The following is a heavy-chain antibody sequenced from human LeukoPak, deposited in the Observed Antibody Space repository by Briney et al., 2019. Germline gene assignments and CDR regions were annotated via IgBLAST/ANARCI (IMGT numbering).Heavy chain of an antibody. Sequence: SETLSLTCTASGGSFISTSHYWGWVRQSPGQGLQWIGSVQDGGFTYYKPSFKSRATISLDTSKNLLSLNVTSVTAADAAVYYCARMILREGFYFDSWGQGTLVTVSS. CDR2: VQDGGFT. J-gene: IGHJ4*02. CDR1: GGSFISTSHY. V-gene: IGHV4-39*01. CDR3: ARMILREGFYFDS. D-gene: IGHD3/OR15-3a*01.